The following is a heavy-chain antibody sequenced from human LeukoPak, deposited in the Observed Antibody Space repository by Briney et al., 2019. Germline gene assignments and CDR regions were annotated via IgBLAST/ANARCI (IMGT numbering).Heavy chain of an antibody. CDR1: GYTFTSYD. J-gene: IGHJ4*02. V-gene: IGHV1-8*01. CDR3: ARDEPYYDFWSGSFFDY. CDR2: INPNSGNT. D-gene: IGHD3-3*01. Sequence: ASVKVSCKASGYTFTSYDINWVRQATGQGLEWMGWINPNSGNTGYAQKLQGRVTMTTDTSTSTAYMELRSLRSDDTAVYYCARDEPYYDFWSGSFFDYWGQGTLVTVSS.